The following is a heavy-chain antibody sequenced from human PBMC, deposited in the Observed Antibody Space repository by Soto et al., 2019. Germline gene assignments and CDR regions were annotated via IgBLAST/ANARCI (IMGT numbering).Heavy chain of an antibody. CDR3: ARERVEWSLYYFDY. V-gene: IGHV4-34*01. J-gene: IGHJ4*02. CDR1: GGSFSGYY. D-gene: IGHD2-8*01. Sequence: SETLSLTCAVYGGSFSGYYWSWIRQPPGKGLEWIGEINHSGSTNYNPSLKSRVTISVDTSKNQFPLKLSSVTAADTAVYYCARERVEWSLYYFDYWGQGTLVTVSS. CDR2: INHSGST.